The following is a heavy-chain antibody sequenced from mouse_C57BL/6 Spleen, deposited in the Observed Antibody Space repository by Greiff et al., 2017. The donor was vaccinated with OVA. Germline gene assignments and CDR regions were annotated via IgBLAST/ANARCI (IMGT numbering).Heavy chain of an antibody. D-gene: IGHD1-1*01. V-gene: IGHV5-9-1*02. CDR2: ISSGGDYI. CDR3: TRTVVASRYFDV. J-gene: IGHJ1*03. CDR1: GFTFSSYA. Sequence: EVQLQESGEGLVKPGGSLKLSCAASGFTFSSYAMSWVRQTPEKRLEWVAYISSGGDYIYYADTVKGRFTISRDNARNTLYLQMSSLKSEDTAMYYCTRTVVASRYFDVWGTGTTVTVSS.